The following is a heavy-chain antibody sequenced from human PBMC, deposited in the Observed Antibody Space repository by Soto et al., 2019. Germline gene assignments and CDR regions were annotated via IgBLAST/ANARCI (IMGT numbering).Heavy chain of an antibody. V-gene: IGHV4-59*01. D-gene: IGHD1-7*01. CDR3: ARDLGVVTGTTWDYYYYGMDV. CDR1: GGSISSYY. CDR2: IYYSGST. Sequence: LSLTCTVSGGSISSYYWSWIRQPPGKGLEWIGYIYYSGSTNYNPSLKSRVTISVDTSKNQFSLKLSSVTAADTAVYYCARDLGVVTGTTWDYYYYGMDVWGQGTTVTVSS. J-gene: IGHJ6*02.